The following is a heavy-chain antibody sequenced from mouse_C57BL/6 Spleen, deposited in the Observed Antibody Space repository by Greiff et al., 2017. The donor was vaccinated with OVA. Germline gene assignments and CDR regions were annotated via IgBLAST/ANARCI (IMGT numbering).Heavy chain of an antibody. D-gene: IGHD1-1*01. Sequence: QVQLQQSGAELVKPGASVKMSCKASGYTFTSYWITWVKQRPGQGLEWIGDIYPGSGSTNYNEKFKSKATLTVDTSSSTAYMQLSSLTSEDSAVYYCARRGAYYDEAMDYWGQGTSVTVSS. CDR1: GYTFTSYW. J-gene: IGHJ4*01. V-gene: IGHV1-55*01. CDR3: ARRGAYYDEAMDY. CDR2: IYPGSGST.